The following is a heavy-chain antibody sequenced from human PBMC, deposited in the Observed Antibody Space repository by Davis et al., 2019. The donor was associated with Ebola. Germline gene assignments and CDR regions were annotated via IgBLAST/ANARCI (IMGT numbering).Heavy chain of an antibody. J-gene: IGHJ5*02. CDR2: IYPGDSDT. CDR1: GYSFTSYW. D-gene: IGHD3-10*02. V-gene: IGHV5-51*01. CDR3: ARRGSTMFNWFDP. Sequence: SCKGSGYSFTSYWIGWVRQMPGKGLEWMGIIYPGDSDTRYSPSFQGQVTISADKSISTAYLQWSSLKASDSAMYYCARRGSTMFNWFDPWGQGTLVTVSS.